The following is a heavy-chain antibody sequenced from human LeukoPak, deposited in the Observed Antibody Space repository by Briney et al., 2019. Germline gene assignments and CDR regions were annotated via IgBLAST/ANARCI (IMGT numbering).Heavy chain of an antibody. Sequence: GGSLRLSCAASGFTFDNYGINWVRQAPGKGLEWVSRIHWNGGRTGYADSVKGRFTISRDNAKNSLYLQMNSLRAEDTAVYYCARGGFDYWGQGTLVTVSS. CDR3: ARGGFDY. CDR2: IHWNGGRT. CDR1: GFTFDNYG. V-gene: IGHV3-20*04. J-gene: IGHJ4*02.